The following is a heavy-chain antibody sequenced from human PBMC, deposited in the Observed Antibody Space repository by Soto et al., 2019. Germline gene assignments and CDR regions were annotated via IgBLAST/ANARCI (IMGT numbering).Heavy chain of an antibody. CDR3: ARQNGEWGDHSSLSLVV. D-gene: IGHD3-16*01. CDR1: GYSFAKYW. V-gene: IGHV5-51*01. Sequence: PGESLKISCEGSGYSFAKYWIAWVRQMPGEGLEWMGIIYPGDSDTRYSPSFQGQVTFSADKSISTVYLQWSSLKASDTAMYYCARQNGEWGDHSSLSLVVWYPATSLTVFS. J-gene: IGHJ6*02. CDR2: IYPGDSDT.